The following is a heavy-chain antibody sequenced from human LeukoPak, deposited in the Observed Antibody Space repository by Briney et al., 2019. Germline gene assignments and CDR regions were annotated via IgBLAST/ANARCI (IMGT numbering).Heavy chain of an antibody. V-gene: IGHV1-69*13. CDR3: ARVAGIPAATNWFDP. D-gene: IGHD2-2*01. CDR1: GGTFSSYA. J-gene: IGHJ5*02. CDR2: IIPIFGTA. Sequence: SVKVSRKASGGTFSSYAISWVRQAPGQGLECMGGIIPIFGTANYAQKFQGRVAITADESTSTAYMELSSLRSEDTAVYYCARVAGIPAATNWFDPWGQGTLVTVSS.